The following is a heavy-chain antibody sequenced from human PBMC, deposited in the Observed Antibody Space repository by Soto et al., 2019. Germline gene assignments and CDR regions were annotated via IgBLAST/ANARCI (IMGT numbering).Heavy chain of an antibody. D-gene: IGHD2-2*01. CDR1: GYTLTELS. CDR2: FDPEDGET. V-gene: IGHV1-24*01. Sequence: ASVKVSCKVSGYTLTELSMHWVRQAPGKGLEWMGGFDPEDGETIYAQKFQGRVTMTEDTSTDTAYMELSSLRSEDTAVYYCATGEPRPIVVVPAAMNYWGQGTLVTVSS. J-gene: IGHJ4*02. CDR3: ATGEPRPIVVVPAAMNY.